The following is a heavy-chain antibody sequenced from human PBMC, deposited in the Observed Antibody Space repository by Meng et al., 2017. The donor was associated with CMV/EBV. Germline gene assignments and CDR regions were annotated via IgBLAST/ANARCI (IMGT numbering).Heavy chain of an antibody. CDR3: ARNGGDRGAAAPWLIYYYYGMDV. CDR2: ISSSGGTI. J-gene: IGHJ6*02. V-gene: IGHV3-48*03. Sequence: GESLKISCAASGFTFSSYEMNWVRQAPGKGLEWVSYISSSGGTIYYADSVKGRFTISRDNAKNSLYLQMNSLRAEDTAVYYCARNGGDRGAAAPWLIYYYYGMDVWGQGTTVTVSS. CDR1: GFTFSSYE. D-gene: IGHD6-13*01.